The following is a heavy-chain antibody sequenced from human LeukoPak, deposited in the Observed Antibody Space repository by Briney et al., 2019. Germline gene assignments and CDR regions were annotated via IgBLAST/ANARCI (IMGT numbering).Heavy chain of an antibody. CDR2: IYYSGST. Sequence: SETLSLTCTVSGGSISSYYWSWIRQPPGKGLEWIGYIYYSGSTNYNPSLKSRVTISVDTSKNQFSLKLSSVTAVDTAVYYCARDPRGLLWFGELWGFDPWGQGTLVTVSS. V-gene: IGHV4-59*01. J-gene: IGHJ5*02. CDR3: ARDPRGLLWFGELWGFDP. CDR1: GGSISSYY. D-gene: IGHD3-10*01.